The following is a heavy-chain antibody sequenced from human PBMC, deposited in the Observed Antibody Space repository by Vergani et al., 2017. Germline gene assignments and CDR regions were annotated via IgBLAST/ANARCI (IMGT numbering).Heavy chain of an antibody. J-gene: IGHJ4*02. D-gene: IGHD5-18*01. Sequence: QVQLVESGGGLVKPGGSLRLSCAASGFTFSDYYMSWIRQAPGKGLEWVSYISSSSSYTNYADSVKGRFTISRDNSKNTLYLQMNSLRAEDTAVYYCAKEAGYSYDLYFDYWGQGTLVTVSS. CDR3: AKEAGYSYDLYFDY. CDR1: GFTFSDYY. CDR2: ISSSSSYT. V-gene: IGHV3-11*05.